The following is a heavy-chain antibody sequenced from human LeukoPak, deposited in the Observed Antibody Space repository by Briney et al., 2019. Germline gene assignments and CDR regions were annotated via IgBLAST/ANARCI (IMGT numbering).Heavy chain of an antibody. CDR3: AKGGTGTTDWFDP. Sequence: PGGSLRLSCAASGFTFSNFAMSWVRPAPGKGLEWVSTIRSGSATTYYADSVKGRFTISRDNSKNTLYLQMNSLRAGDTAVYYCAKGGTGTTDWFDPWGQGTLVTVSS. CDR1: GFTFSNFA. V-gene: IGHV3-23*01. CDR2: IRSGSATT. J-gene: IGHJ5*02. D-gene: IGHD1-7*01.